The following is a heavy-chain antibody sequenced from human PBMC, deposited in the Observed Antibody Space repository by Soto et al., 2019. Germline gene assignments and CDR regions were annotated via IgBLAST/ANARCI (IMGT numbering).Heavy chain of an antibody. CDR2: ISGSGGST. V-gene: IGHV3-23*01. J-gene: IGHJ4*02. CDR1: GFTFSSYA. Sequence: GGSLRLSCAASGFTFSSYAMSWVRQAPGKGLEWVSAISGSGGSTYYADSVKGRFTISRDNSKNTLYLQMNSLRAEDTAVYYCSKDSHITMVRGRPYYFDYWGQGTLVTVSS. D-gene: IGHD3-10*01. CDR3: SKDSHITMVRGRPYYFDY.